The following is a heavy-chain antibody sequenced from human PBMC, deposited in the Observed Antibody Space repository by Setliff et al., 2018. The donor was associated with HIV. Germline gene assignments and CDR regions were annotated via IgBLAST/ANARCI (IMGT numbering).Heavy chain of an antibody. J-gene: IGHJ6*03. D-gene: IGHD4-17*01. CDR3: ARDHDYGDLSRNWFYMDV. CDR1: GYTFTSYG. V-gene: IGHV7-4-1*04. Sequence: ASVKVSCKASGYTFTSYGISWVRQAPGQGLEWMGWINTNTGNPTYAQDFTGRFVFSLDTSVSMAYLQISSLKAEDTAVYYCARDHDYGDLSRNWFYMDVWGKGTTVTVSS. CDR2: INTNTGNP.